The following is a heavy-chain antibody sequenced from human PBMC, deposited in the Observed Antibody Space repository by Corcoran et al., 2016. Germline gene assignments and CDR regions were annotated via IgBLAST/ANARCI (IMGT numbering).Heavy chain of an antibody. CDR1: GYTFTSYG. Sequence: QVQLVQSGDEVKKPGASVKVSCKASGYTFTSYGISWVRQAPGQGLEWMGWISAYNGNTNYAQKLQGRVTMTTDTSTSTAYMELRSLRSDDTAVYYCARENMVVVPAARSPWFDPWGQGTLVTVSS. CDR2: ISAYNGNT. J-gene: IGHJ5*02. V-gene: IGHV1-18*01. D-gene: IGHD2-2*01. CDR3: ARENMVVVPAARSPWFDP.